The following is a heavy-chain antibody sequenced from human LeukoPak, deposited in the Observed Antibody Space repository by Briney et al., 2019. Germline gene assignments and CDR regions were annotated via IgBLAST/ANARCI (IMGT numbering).Heavy chain of an antibody. CDR2: ISYDGSNK. V-gene: IGHV3-30-3*01. CDR1: GFTFSSYA. J-gene: IGHJ4*02. CDR3: ARGIVATIKHGHYFDY. D-gene: IGHD5-12*01. Sequence: GRSLRLSCAASGFTFSSYAMHWVRQAPGKGLEWVAVISYDGSNKYYADSVKGRFTISRDNSKNTLYLQMNSLRAEDTAVYYCARGIVATIKHGHYFDYWGQGTLVTVSS.